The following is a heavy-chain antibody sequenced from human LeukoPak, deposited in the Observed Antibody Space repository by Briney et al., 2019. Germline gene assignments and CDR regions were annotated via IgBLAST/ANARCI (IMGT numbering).Heavy chain of an antibody. V-gene: IGHV1-2*02. Sequence: ASVKVSCKASGYTFTGYYMHWVRQAPGQGLEWMGWINPNSGGTNYAQKFQGRVTMTRDTSISTAYMELSRLRSDDTAVYYCARQYSGSYYRFDYWGQRTLVTVSS. CDR3: ARQYSGSYYRFDY. CDR2: INPNSGGT. CDR1: GYTFTGYY. D-gene: IGHD1-26*01. J-gene: IGHJ4*02.